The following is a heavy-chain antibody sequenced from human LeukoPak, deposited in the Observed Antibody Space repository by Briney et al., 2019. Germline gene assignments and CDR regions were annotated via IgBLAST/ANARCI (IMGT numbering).Heavy chain of an antibody. CDR3: AKDSLADIDY. J-gene: IGHJ4*02. CDR2: IRHDGSIK. CDR1: GFIFSTYG. V-gene: IGHV3-30*02. D-gene: IGHD3-16*01. Sequence: GGSLRLSCAASGFIFSTYGMYWVRQAPGKGLEWVAFIRHDGSIKNYADSVKGRSTISRDNSKNTLYLQMSSLRAEDTAVYYCAKDSLADIDYWGQGTLVTASS.